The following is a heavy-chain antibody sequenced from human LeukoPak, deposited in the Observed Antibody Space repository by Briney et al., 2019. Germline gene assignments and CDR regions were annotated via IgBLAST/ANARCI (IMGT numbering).Heavy chain of an antibody. CDR1: GFTFSSYS. V-gene: IGHV3-21*01. Sequence: GGSLRLSCAASGFTFSSYSMNWVRQAPGKGLEWVSSISSSSSYIYYADSVKGRFTISRDNAKDSLYLQMNSLRAEDTAVYYCAKRACSSTSCSYFDNWGQGTLVTVSS. CDR3: AKRACSSTSCSYFDN. CDR2: ISSSSSYI. J-gene: IGHJ4*02. D-gene: IGHD2-2*01.